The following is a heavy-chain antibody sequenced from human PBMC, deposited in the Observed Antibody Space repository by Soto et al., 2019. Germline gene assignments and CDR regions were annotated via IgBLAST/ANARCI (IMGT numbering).Heavy chain of an antibody. V-gene: IGHV4-31*03. CDR1: GGSISSGGYY. CDR2: IYYSGST. Sequence: QVQLQESGPGLVKPSQTLSLTCTVSGGSISSGGYYWSWIRQHPGKGLEWIGYIYYSGSTYYNPSLKGRVTISVDTSKNQSSLKLSSVPAADPAVYYGARKTRGSYASSSAPQGVWGKGTTVTVSS. D-gene: IGHD1-26*01. CDR3: ARKTRGSYASSSAPQGV. J-gene: IGHJ6*04.